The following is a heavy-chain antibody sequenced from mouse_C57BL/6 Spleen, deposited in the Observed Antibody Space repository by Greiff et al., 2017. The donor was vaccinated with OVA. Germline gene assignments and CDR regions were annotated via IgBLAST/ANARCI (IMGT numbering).Heavy chain of an antibody. V-gene: IGHV1-82*01. J-gene: IGHJ2*01. Sequence: VQLQESGPELVKPGASVEISCKASGYAFSSSWMNWVKQRPGKGLEWIGRIYPGDGDTNYNGKFKGKATLTADKSSSTAYMQLSSLTSEDSAVYFCARGDYGDYWGQGTTLTVSS. CDR3: ARGDYGDY. CDR2: IYPGDGDT. CDR1: GYAFSSSW. D-gene: IGHD1-1*02.